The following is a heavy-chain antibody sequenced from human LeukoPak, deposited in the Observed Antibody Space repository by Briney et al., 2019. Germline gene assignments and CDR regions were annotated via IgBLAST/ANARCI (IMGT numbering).Heavy chain of an antibody. CDR3: ARVGINYYGSGSYFDY. D-gene: IGHD3-10*01. J-gene: IGHJ4*02. V-gene: IGHV3-21*01. CDR2: ISSSSSYI. CDR1: GFTFSSYS. Sequence: PGGSLRLSCAASGFTFSSYSMNWVRQAPGKGLEWVSSISSSSSYIYYADSVKGRFTISRDNAKNSLYLQMNSLRAEDTAVYHCARVGINYYGSGSYFDYWGQGTLVTVSS.